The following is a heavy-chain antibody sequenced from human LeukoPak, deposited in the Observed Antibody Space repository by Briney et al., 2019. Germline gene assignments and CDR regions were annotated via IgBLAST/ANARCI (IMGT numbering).Heavy chain of an antibody. CDR2: LYYSGST. CDR1: GGSISSSSYY. Sequence: PSETLSLTCTVSGGSISSSSYYWGWIRQPPGKGLEWIGSLYYSGSTYYNPSLKRRVTISVDTSKTQLSLKLSSVTAADTAVYYCARLSGSDRPAGYWGQGTLVTVSS. CDR3: ARLSGSDRPAGY. D-gene: IGHD1-26*01. V-gene: IGHV4-39*01. J-gene: IGHJ4*02.